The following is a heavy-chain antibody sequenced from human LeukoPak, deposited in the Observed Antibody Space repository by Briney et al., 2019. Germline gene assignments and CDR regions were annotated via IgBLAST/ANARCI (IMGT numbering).Heavy chain of an antibody. CDR2: INNDGSTT. CDR3: ARGPSYSSSWYGLDS. Sequence: GGSLRLSCAASGFTFSSHWMHWVRQVPGKGLVRVSRINNDGSTTTYADSVKGRFTISRDNAKNTLFLQMNSPRVEDTAVYYCARGPSYSSSWYGLDSWGQGTLVTVSS. J-gene: IGHJ4*02. D-gene: IGHD6-13*01. CDR1: GFTFSSHW. V-gene: IGHV3-74*01.